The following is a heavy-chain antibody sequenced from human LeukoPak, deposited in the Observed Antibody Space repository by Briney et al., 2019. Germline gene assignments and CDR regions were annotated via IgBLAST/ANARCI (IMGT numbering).Heavy chain of an antibody. CDR1: GFTFSSSA. Sequence: GGSLRLSCAASGFTFSSSAMSWVRQAPGKGLEWVSAISGSGLSTYYADSVKGRFTVSRDKSKNTLYLQMNSLRAEDTAVYYCAKGRGSGWYWALDYWGQGTLVTVSS. J-gene: IGHJ4*02. CDR3: AKGRGSGWYWALDY. V-gene: IGHV3-23*01. CDR2: ISGSGLST. D-gene: IGHD6-19*01.